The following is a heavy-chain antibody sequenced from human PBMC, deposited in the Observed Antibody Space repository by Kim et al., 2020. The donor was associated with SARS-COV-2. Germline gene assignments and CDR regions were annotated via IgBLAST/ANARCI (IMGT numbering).Heavy chain of an antibody. Sequence: ASVKVSCKASGYTFTSYDINWVRQATGQGLEWMGWMNPNSGNTGYAQKFQGRVTMTRNTSISTAYMELSSLRSEDTAVYYCARASGWELLRGVVYYYYMDVWGKGTTVTVSS. J-gene: IGHJ6*03. D-gene: IGHD1-26*01. V-gene: IGHV1-8*01. CDR1: GYTFTSYD. CDR3: ARASGWELLRGVVYYYYMDV. CDR2: MNPNSGNT.